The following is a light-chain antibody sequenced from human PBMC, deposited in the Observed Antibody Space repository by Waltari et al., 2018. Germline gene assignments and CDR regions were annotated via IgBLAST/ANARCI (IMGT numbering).Light chain of an antibody. V-gene: IGKV2-28*01. CDR2: LGS. Sequence: DIVMTQSPLSLAVTPGEPASISCRPSQSLLHSNIYNYLAWYLQKPGQSQQLLIYLGSSRASGVPDRFTGSGSGTDFTLKISRVEAEDVGVYYCMQALQTPFTFGGGTKVEIK. J-gene: IGKJ4*01. CDR3: MQALQTPFT. CDR1: QSLLHSNIYNY.